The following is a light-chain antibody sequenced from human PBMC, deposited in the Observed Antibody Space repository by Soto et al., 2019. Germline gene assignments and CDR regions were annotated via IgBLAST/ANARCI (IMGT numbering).Light chain of an antibody. Sequence: QSALTQPASVSGSPGQSITISWGGSISDFVLYNYVSWYQQHPGKAPKLMIYGVNNRPSGVSNRFSGSKSGNTASLTISGLQADDEADYYCSSYTTSSALQVFGTGTRVTVL. CDR3: SSYTTSSALQV. CDR2: GVN. CDR1: ISDFVLYNY. J-gene: IGLJ1*01. V-gene: IGLV2-14*01.